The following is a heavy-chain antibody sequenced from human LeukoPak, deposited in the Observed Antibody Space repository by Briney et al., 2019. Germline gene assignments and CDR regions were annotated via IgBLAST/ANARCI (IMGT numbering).Heavy chain of an antibody. CDR3: ARAQFGYCSSTSCLGGMDV. CDR1: GGSISSYY. Sequence: SETLSLTCTVSGGSISSYYWSWIRQPPGKGLEWIGYIYYSGSTNYNPSLKSRVTISVDTSKNQFSLKLSSVTAADTAVYYCARAQFGYCSSTSCLGGMDVWGQGTTVTVSS. J-gene: IGHJ6*02. CDR2: IYYSGST. V-gene: IGHV4-59*01. D-gene: IGHD2-2*01.